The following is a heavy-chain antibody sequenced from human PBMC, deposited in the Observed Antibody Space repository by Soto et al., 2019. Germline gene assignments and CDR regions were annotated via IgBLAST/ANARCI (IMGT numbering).Heavy chain of an antibody. J-gene: IGHJ4*02. V-gene: IGHV3-9*01. CDR2: ITWNSGRF. CDR3: VKDRGQSAVLRAYDF. Sequence: EVQLIESGGGRVQPGKSLRLSCSVAGFTFDDYAMHWVRQVPGRGLEWVSGITWNSGRFAYAHSVQGRFSISRDNAKNSLYLQMTNLRLEDTALYYFVKDRGQSAVLRAYDFWGPGTLVTVSS. D-gene: IGHD3-3*01. CDR1: GFTFDDYA.